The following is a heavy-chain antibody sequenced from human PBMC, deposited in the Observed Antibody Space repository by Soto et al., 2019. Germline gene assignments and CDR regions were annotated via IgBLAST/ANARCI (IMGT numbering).Heavy chain of an antibody. Sequence: SETLSLTCTVSGGSISSGDYYWSWIRQPPGKGLEWIGYIYYSGSTYYNPSLKSRVTISVDTSKNQFSLKLSSVTAADTAVYYCARQVVGSSLYYYYYCGMDVWGQGTTVTVSS. CDR3: ARQVVGSSLYYYYYCGMDV. CDR1: GGSISSGDYY. CDR2: IYYSGST. V-gene: IGHV4-30-4*01. J-gene: IGHJ6*02. D-gene: IGHD2-15*01.